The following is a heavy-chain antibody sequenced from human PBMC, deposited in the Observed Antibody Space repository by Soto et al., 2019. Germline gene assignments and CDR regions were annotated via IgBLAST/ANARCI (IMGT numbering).Heavy chain of an antibody. J-gene: IGHJ3*02. CDR2: ISSSSSYI. V-gene: IGHV3-21*01. CDR1: VFTCSSYS. D-gene: IGHD6-13*01. Sequence: GSLRLSGAASVFTCSSYSMNWVRQAPGKGLEWVSSISSSSSYIYYADSVKGRFTISRDNAKNSLYLQMNSLRAEDTAVYYCARVGIAAAVDIWGQGTMVTVSS. CDR3: ARVGIAAAVDI.